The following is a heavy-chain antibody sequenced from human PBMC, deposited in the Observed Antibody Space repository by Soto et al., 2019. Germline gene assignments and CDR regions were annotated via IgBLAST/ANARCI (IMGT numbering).Heavy chain of an antibody. J-gene: IGHJ6*02. Sequence: QVQLVQSGAEVKKPASSVTVSCKTSGGTFSKDAINWVRQAPGQGLEWMGLLIPVFGSPIYAQKFQGRIRITAGESTGTALLDLSSVRSEDTAVYYCTRVLGYTFEPGKTRYYAMDVWGQGTTVSVSS. V-gene: IGHV1-69*01. D-gene: IGHD5-18*01. CDR3: TRVLGYTFEPGKTRYYAMDV. CDR1: GGTFSKDA. CDR2: LIPVFGSP.